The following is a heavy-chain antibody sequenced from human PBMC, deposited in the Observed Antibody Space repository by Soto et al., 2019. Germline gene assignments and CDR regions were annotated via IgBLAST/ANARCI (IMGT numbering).Heavy chain of an antibody. V-gene: IGHV4-34*01. Sequence: QVQLQQWGAGLLKPSETLSLTCAVYGGSFSGYYWSWIRQPPGKGLEWIGEINHSGSTNYNPSLKSRVTISVVTSKNQFSLQLSSVTAADTAVYYCARGFLGATRLFDYWGQGTLVTVSS. CDR1: GGSFSGYY. D-gene: IGHD1-26*01. CDR3: ARGFLGATRLFDY. J-gene: IGHJ4*02. CDR2: INHSGST.